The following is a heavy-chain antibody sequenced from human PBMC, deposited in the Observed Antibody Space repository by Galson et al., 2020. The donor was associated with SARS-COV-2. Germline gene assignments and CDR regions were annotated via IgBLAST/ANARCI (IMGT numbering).Heavy chain of an antibody. D-gene: IGHD3-9*01. CDR2: ISSSSSYI. CDR1: GFTFSSYS. J-gene: IGHJ6*02. CDR3: ARSHAGYFDWSLSYYYYGMDV. V-gene: IGHV3-21*01. Sequence: GESLKISCAASGFTFSSYSMNWVRQAPGKGLEWVSSISSSSSYIYYADSVKGRFTISRDNAKNSLYLQMNSLRAEDTAVYYCARSHAGYFDWSLSYYYYGMDVWGQGTTVTVSS.